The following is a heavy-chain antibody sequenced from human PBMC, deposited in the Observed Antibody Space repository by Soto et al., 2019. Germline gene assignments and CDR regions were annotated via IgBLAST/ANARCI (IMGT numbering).Heavy chain of an antibody. D-gene: IGHD6-19*01. CDR1: GFSLSTSGVG. J-gene: IGHJ4*02. CDR3: AHKGSGWSYFDY. CDR2: IYWDDDK. V-gene: IGHV2-5*02. Sequence: QITLKESGPTLVKPTQTLTLTCTFSGFSLSTSGVGVGWIRQPPGKALEWLALIYWDDDKRYSPSLKSRLTTTKDTSKNQVVLTMTNMDPVDTATYYCAHKGSGWSYFDYWGQGTLVTVSS.